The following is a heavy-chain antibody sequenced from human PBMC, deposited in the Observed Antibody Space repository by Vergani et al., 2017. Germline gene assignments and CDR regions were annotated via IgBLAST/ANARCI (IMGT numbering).Heavy chain of an antibody. Sequence: QVQLVQSGAEVKKPGASVKVSCKASGYTFTSYGISWVRQAPGQGLEWMGWISAYNGNKNYAQKLQGRVTMTTDTSTSTAYMELRSLRSDDTAVYYCAREIYDFWSGYYTASDYWGQGTLVTVSS. CDR2: ISAYNGNK. D-gene: IGHD3-3*01. CDR1: GYTFTSYG. J-gene: IGHJ4*02. V-gene: IGHV1-18*01. CDR3: AREIYDFWSGYYTASDY.